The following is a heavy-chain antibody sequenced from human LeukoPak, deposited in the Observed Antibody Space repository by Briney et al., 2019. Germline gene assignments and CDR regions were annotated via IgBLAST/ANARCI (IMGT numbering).Heavy chain of an antibody. CDR3: ARPFWSGYYAYYYGMDV. V-gene: IGHV3-53*01. CDR2: IYSGGST. Sequence: GSLRLSCAASGFSVSNNYMSWVRQAPGKGLEWVSVIYSGGSTYYADSVKGRFTISRDNSKNTLYLQMNSLRAEDTAVYYCARPFWSGYYAYYYGMDVWGQGTTVTVSS. D-gene: IGHD3-3*01. J-gene: IGHJ6*02. CDR1: GFSVSNNY.